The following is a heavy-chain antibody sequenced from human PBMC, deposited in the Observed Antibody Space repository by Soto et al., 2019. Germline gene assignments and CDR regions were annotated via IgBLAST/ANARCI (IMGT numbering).Heavy chain of an antibody. CDR1: GYTFTSYY. J-gene: IGHJ6*03. CDR3: ARDQNYGDYYYYYYMDV. CDR2: INPSGGST. D-gene: IGHD4-17*01. V-gene: IGHV1-46*03. Sequence: ASVKVSCKASGYTFTSYYMHWVRQAPGQVLEWMGIINPSGGSTSYAQKFQGRVTMTRDTSTSTVYMELSSLRSEDTAVYYCARDQNYGDYYYYYYMDVWGKGTTVTVSS.